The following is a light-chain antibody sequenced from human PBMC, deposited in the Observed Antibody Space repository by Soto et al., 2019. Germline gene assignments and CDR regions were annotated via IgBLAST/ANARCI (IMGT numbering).Light chain of an antibody. J-gene: IGKJ1*01. V-gene: IGKV3-11*01. CDR2: DAS. Sequence: EIALTQSPATLSLSPGERATLSCRASQSVSRYLAWYQQKPGQAPRLLIYDASNRATGIPARFSGSGSGTDFTLTISSLQPEDFATYYCQQYDSFSVTFGQGTKVEIK. CDR3: QQYDSFSVT. CDR1: QSVSRY.